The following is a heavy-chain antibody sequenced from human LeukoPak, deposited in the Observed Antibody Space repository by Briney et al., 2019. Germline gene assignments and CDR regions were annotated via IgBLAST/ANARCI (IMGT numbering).Heavy chain of an antibody. J-gene: IGHJ4*02. CDR1: GGSFSGYY. D-gene: IGHD3/OR15-3a*01. V-gene: IGHV4-34*01. CDR2: INHSGST. Sequence: SETLSLTCAVYGGSFSGYYWSWIRQPPGKGLEWIGEINHSGSTNYNPSLKSRVTISVDSSKTQFSLKLSSVTAADTAVYYCARDLGLPYRGQGTLVTVSS. CDR3: ARDLGLPY.